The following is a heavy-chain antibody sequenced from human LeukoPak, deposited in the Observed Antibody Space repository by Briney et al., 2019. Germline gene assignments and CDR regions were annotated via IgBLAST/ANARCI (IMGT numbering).Heavy chain of an antibody. CDR3: AADTSGYRIFNY. V-gene: IGHV4-31*03. D-gene: IGHD3-22*01. J-gene: IGHJ4*02. CDR2: IDYSGST. CDR1: GGSISRGGYC. Sequence: SETLSLTCTVSGGSISRGGYCWSWIRQHPGKGLEWIGYIDYSGSTFYNPSLKSRLTMSIGTSKNQFSLKLSSVAAADTAVYYCAADTSGYRIFNYWGQGTLVTVSS.